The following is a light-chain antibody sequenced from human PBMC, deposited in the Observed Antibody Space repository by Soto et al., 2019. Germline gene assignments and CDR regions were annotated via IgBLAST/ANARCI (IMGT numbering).Light chain of an antibody. CDR3: QQSYSTLGLT. CDR1: QSISSY. CDR2: AAS. J-gene: IGKJ4*01. Sequence: DIQMTQSPSSLSASVGDRVTITCRASQSISSYLNWYQQKPGKAPKLLIYAASSLQSGVPSRFSGSGSGTDFTLTISSLQPEDFATYYCQQSYSTLGLTFGGGTKWIS. V-gene: IGKV1-39*01.